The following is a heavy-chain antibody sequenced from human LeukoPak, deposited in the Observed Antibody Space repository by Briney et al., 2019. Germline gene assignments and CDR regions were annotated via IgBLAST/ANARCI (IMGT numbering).Heavy chain of an antibody. V-gene: IGHV3-66*02. CDR1: GFTVSSNY. D-gene: IGHD3-3*01. Sequence: PGGSLRLSCAASGFTVSSNYMSWVRQAPGKGLEWVSVIYSGGSTYYADSVKGRFTISRDNSKNTLYLQMNSLRAEDTAVYYCARESNFWRANYFDYWGQGTLVTVSS. CDR2: IYSGGST. CDR3: ARESNFWRANYFDY. J-gene: IGHJ4*02.